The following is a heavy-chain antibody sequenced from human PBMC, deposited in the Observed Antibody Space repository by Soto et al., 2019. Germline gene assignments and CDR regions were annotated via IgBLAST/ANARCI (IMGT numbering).Heavy chain of an antibody. CDR2: ISYDGSNK. CDR3: AKDRHDYGDYLFDY. CDR1: GFTFSSYG. J-gene: IGHJ4*02. D-gene: IGHD4-17*01. Sequence: QVQLVESGGGVVQPGRSLRLSCAASGFTFSSYGMQWVRQAPGKGLEWVAVISYDGSNKYYADSVKGRFTISRDNSKNTLYLQMNSLRAEDTAVYYCAKDRHDYGDYLFDYWGQGTLVTVSS. V-gene: IGHV3-30*18.